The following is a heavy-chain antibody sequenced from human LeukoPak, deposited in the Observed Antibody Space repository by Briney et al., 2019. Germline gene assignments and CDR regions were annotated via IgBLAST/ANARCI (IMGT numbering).Heavy chain of an antibody. CDR3: ARGPTVTPLEY. Sequence: GGSLRLSGAASGFTFSSYGMHWVRQAPGKGLEWVAVIWYDGSNKYYADSVKGRFTISRDNSKNTLYLQMNSLRAEDTAVYYCARGPTVTPLEYWGQGTLVTVSS. D-gene: IGHD4-17*01. CDR1: GFTFSSYG. V-gene: IGHV3-33*01. J-gene: IGHJ4*02. CDR2: IWYDGSNK.